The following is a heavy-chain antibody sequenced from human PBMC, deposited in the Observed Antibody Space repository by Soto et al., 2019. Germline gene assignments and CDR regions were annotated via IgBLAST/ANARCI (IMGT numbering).Heavy chain of an antibody. CDR3: ARDREAVIGTEFDY. CDR2: IYHSGST. J-gene: IGHJ4*02. Sequence: SETLSLTCGVSGDSISSSNWWSWVRQPPGKGLEWIGEIYHSGSTNYNPSLKSRVTISVDKSKNQFSLQLTSVTAADTAVYYCARDREAVIGTEFDYWGQGILVTVSS. V-gene: IGHV4-4*02. D-gene: IGHD2-8*02. CDR1: GDSISSSNW.